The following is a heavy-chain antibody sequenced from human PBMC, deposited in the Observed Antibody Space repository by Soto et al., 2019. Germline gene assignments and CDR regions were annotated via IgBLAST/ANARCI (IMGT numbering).Heavy chain of an antibody. Sequence: PSETLSLTCTVSGNSLSSSNYHWGWIRQTPWKDLQWIASMFYTGNTYYNPSLQSRATISADTSKNQFSLRLTSVTAADTAVYFCARALGPRGGDYEGSDYRWTIDYWGEGTLVTVSS. CDR3: ARALGPRGGDYEGSDYRWTIDY. V-gene: IGHV4-39*01. D-gene: IGHD3-10*01. CDR1: GNSLSSSNYH. CDR2: MFYTGNT. J-gene: IGHJ4*02.